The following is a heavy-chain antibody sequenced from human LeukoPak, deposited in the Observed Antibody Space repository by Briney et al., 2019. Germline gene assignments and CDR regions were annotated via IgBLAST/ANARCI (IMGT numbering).Heavy chain of an antibody. D-gene: IGHD3-22*01. V-gene: IGHV4-59*01. J-gene: IGHJ4*02. CDR1: GGSISSYY. CDR2: IHYSGNT. CDR3: ARDWGRGYQRSFDY. Sequence: SETLSLTCSVSGGSISSYYWTWIRQPPGKGLEWIGYIHYSGNTNYNPPLKSRVTISVDTSKNQFSLKLSSVTAADTAVYYCARDWGRGYQRSFDYWGQGTLVTVSS.